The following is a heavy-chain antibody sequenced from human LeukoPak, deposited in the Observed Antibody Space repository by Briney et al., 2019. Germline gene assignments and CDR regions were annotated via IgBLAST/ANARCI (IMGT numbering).Heavy chain of an antibody. V-gene: IGHV1-2*02. Sequence: ASVKVSCKASGYTFTGYYMHWVRQAPGQGLEWMGWLNPNSGGTNYAQKFQGRVTMTRDTSISTAYMELSRLRSDDTAVYYCARGAATHPWYFDLWGRGTLVTVSS. CDR2: LNPNSGGT. D-gene: IGHD2-15*01. J-gene: IGHJ2*01. CDR1: GYTFTGYY. CDR3: ARGAATHPWYFDL.